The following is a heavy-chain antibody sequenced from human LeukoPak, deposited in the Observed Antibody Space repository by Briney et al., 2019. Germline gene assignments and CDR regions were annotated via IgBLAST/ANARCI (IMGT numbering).Heavy chain of an antibody. CDR3: ARAPEFSSGWLLDC. CDR2: IYYSGST. CDR1: GGSISSSSYY. V-gene: IGHV4-39*07. D-gene: IGHD6-19*01. J-gene: IGHJ4*02. Sequence: SETLSLTCTVSGGSISSSSYYWGWIRQPPGKGLEWIGSIYYSGSTYYNPSLKSRVTISVDTSKNQFSLKLSSVTAADAGVYYCARAPEFSSGWLLDCWGQGSLVTVSS.